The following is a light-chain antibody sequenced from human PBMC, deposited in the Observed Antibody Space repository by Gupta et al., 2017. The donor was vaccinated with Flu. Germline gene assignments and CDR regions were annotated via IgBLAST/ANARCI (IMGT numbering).Light chain of an antibody. Sequence: GQTARITWGGNNIRSKTVHWYQQKPGQAPVLVVCDDSDRPSGIPERFSGSNSGNTATLIISRVEAGDEADYYCQLWDSSSDHVVFGGGTKLTVL. CDR1: NIRSKT. J-gene: IGLJ2*01. CDR2: DDS. V-gene: IGLV3-21*02. CDR3: QLWDSSSDHVV.